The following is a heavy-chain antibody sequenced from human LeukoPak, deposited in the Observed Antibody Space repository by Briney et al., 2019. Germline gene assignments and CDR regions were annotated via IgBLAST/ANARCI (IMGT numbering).Heavy chain of an antibody. CDR3: ARRPDYGVTPTFDY. CDR2: ISGSGDST. Sequence: GGSLRLSCAASGFTFSSYAMSWVRQAPGKGLEWVSAISGSGDSTYYADSVKGRFPISRDNSKNTLYLQMNSLRVEDTAVYYSARRPDYGVTPTFDYWGQGTLVTVSS. J-gene: IGHJ4*02. D-gene: IGHD4-17*01. CDR1: GFTFSSYA. V-gene: IGHV3-23*01.